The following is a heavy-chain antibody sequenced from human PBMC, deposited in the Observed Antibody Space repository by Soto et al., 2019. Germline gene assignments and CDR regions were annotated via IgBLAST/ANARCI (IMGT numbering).Heavy chain of an antibody. CDR3: ARVKPNLGYCSSTSCYESWFDP. CDR2: INSDGSST. Sequence: GGSLRLSCAASGFTFSSYWMHWVRQAPGKGLVWVSRINSDGSSTSYADSVKGRFTISRDNAKNTLYLQMNSLRAEDTAVYYCARVKPNLGYCSSTSCYESWFDPWGQGTLVTVSS. CDR1: GFTFSSYW. D-gene: IGHD2-2*01. J-gene: IGHJ5*02. V-gene: IGHV3-74*01.